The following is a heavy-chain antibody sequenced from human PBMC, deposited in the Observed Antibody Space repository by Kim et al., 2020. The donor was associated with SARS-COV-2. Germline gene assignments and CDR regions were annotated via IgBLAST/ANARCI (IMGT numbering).Heavy chain of an antibody. J-gene: IGHJ4*02. CDR2: GT. D-gene: IGHD3-22*01. CDR3: ARAGRIVMDY. V-gene: IGHV1-2*02. Sequence: GTNYAQKFQGRVTMTRDTSISTAYMELSRLRSDDTAVYYCARAGRIVMDYWGQGTLVTVSS.